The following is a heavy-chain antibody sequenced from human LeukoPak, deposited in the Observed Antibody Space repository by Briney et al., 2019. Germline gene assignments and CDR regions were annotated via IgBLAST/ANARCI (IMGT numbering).Heavy chain of an antibody. CDR3: AKVDDSSGPVDWFDP. D-gene: IGHD3-22*01. CDR1: GFTFSSYA. Sequence: GGSLRLSCEASGFTFSSYAMTWVRQAPGKGLEWVSAISGSGGSTYYADSVKGRFTISRDNSKNTLYLQMNSLRAEDTAVYYCAKVDDSSGPVDWFDPWGQGTLVTVSS. V-gene: IGHV3-23*01. CDR2: ISGSGGST. J-gene: IGHJ5*02.